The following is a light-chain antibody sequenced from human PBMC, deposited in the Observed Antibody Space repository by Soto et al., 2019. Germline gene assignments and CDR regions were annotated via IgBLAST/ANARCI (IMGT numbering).Light chain of an antibody. CDR1: QSLSSSY. CDR2: GAS. CDR3: QQSGNSPPWT. V-gene: IGKV3-20*01. J-gene: IGKJ1*01. Sequence: VLTQSPGTLSLSPGERATLSCRASQSLSSSYLAWYQQKPGQAPRLLIYGASSRATGIPDRFSGSGAGTDFTLTITTLEPEDFAVYYCQQSGNSPPWTFGQGTKVDIK.